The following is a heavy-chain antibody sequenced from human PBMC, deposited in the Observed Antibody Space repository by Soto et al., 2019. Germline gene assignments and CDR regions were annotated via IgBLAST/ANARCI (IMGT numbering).Heavy chain of an antibody. CDR2: ISYDGSNK. D-gene: IGHD4-17*01. CDR1: GFTFSSYA. V-gene: IGHV3-30-3*01. J-gene: IGHJ4*02. Sequence: QVQLVESGGGVVQPGRSLRLSCAASGFTFSSYAMHWVRQAPGKGLEWVAVISYDGSNKYYADSVKGRFTISRDNSKNTLYLQMNSLRAEDTAVYYRVMGGYGDYGGSGYWGQGTLVTVSS. CDR3: VMGGYGDYGGSGY.